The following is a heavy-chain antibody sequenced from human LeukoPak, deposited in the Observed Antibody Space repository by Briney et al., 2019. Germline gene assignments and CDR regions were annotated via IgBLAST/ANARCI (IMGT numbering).Heavy chain of an antibody. V-gene: IGHV4-4*07. CDR3: ARDRGPFLYYYYGMDV. CDR2: ICISGST. D-gene: IGHD3/OR15-3a*01. J-gene: IGHJ6*02. Sequence: SETLSLTCTVSGGSISTNHYWNWIRQPAGKGLEWIGRICISGSTNYNPSLQSRITVSVDTSKNQFSLKLRSVTPADTAVYYCARDRGPFLYYYYGMDVWGQGTTVTVSS. CDR1: GGSISTNHY.